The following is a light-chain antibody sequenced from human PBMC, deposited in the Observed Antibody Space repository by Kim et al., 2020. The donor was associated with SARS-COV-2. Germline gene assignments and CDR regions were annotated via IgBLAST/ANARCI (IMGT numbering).Light chain of an antibody. CDR1: QSLSSN. V-gene: IGKV3-15*01. J-gene: IGKJ5*01. CDR3: QQYNDWPPIT. Sequence: SPGERITLTCRASQSLSSNLTWYQQKPGQPPRLLISGASTRATGIPARFSGRGSGTEFTLTISSLQSEDFAVYYCQQYNDWPPITFGQGTRLEIK. CDR2: GAS.